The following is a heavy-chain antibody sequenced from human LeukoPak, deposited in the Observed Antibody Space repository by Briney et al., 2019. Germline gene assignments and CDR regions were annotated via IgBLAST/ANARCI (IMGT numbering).Heavy chain of an antibody. D-gene: IGHD6-19*01. Sequence: PGGSLRLSCAASDFVFSDYAMHWVRQAPGKGLEWLALVSYDGGNRDYADSVKGRFTISRDNSKDTLYLQMNSLRTEDTALYYCAREWTYSSGWSTPGYWGQGTPVTVSS. CDR2: VSYDGGNR. CDR1: DFVFSDYA. J-gene: IGHJ4*02. V-gene: IGHV3-30-3*01. CDR3: AREWTYSSGWSTPGY.